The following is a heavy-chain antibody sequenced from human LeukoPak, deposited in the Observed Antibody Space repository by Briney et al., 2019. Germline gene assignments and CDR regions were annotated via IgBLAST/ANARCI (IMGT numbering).Heavy chain of an antibody. Sequence: GGSLRLSCAASGFTFSSYGMHWVRQAPGKGLEWVAVIWYDGSNKYYADSVKGRFTISRDNSKNTLYLQMNSLRAEDTAVCYCAREIASIVVVPAAGFDYWGQGTLVTVSS. CDR3: AREIASIVVVPAAGFDY. J-gene: IGHJ4*02. V-gene: IGHV3-33*01. D-gene: IGHD2-2*01. CDR1: GFTFSSYG. CDR2: IWYDGSNK.